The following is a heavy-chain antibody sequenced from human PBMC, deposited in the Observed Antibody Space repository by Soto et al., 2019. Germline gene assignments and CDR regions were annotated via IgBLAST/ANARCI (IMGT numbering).Heavy chain of an antibody. Sequence: SETLSLTCTVSGGSISNYYWSWIRQPPGKGLEWIGYIHYSGNTKYNPSLKSRVTISADTSKNQFSLKLSSVTAADTAVYYCARGHYDFWSGYFATIDYWGQGTLVTISS. CDR3: ARGHYDFWSGYFATIDY. CDR1: GGSISNYY. V-gene: IGHV4-59*08. D-gene: IGHD3-3*01. CDR2: IHYSGNT. J-gene: IGHJ4*02.